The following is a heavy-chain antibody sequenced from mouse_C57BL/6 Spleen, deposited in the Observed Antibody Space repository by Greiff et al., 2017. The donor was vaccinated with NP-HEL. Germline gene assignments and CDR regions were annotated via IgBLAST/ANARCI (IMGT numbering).Heavy chain of an antibody. CDR2: IWSGGRT. CDR3: ARRSSEGGSLYYAMDY. V-gene: IGHV2-2*01. J-gene: IGHJ4*01. Sequence: QVQLQQSGPGLVQPSQSLSITCTVSGFSLPSYGVHLVRQSTGKGLEWLGVIWSGGRTDYNAAFISRLSSSKDNSKSQVFFKMNSLQADDTSIYYCARRSSEGGSLYYAMDYWGKGTSVTVSS. CDR1: GFSLPSYG.